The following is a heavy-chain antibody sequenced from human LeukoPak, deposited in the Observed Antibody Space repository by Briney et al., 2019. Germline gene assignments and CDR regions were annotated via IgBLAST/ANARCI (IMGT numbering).Heavy chain of an antibody. Sequence: SETLSLTCTVSGGSISSGGYYWTWIRQHPGEGLEWIGYIYHSGNTYYNPSLKSRVTISVDTSKNQFSLMLSSVTAADTAVYYCVTSRGSDGSGNYWGQGTLVTVSS. CDR3: VTSRGSDGSGNY. D-gene: IGHD3-10*01. CDR2: IYHSGNT. J-gene: IGHJ4*02. CDR1: GGSISSGGYY. V-gene: IGHV4-31*03.